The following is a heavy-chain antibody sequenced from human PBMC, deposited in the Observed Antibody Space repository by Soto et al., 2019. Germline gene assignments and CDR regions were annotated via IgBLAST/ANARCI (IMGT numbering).Heavy chain of an antibody. J-gene: IGHJ6*02. V-gene: IGHV3-23*01. Sequence: PGRSLRLSCAASGFTFSSYAMSWVRQAPGKGLEWVSAISGSGGSTYYADSVKGRFTISRDNSKNTLYLQMNSLRAEDTAVYYCAKGGSSSPFYGMDVWGQGTTVTVSS. CDR2: ISGSGGST. CDR3: AKGGSSSPFYGMDV. D-gene: IGHD6-6*01. CDR1: GFTFSSYA.